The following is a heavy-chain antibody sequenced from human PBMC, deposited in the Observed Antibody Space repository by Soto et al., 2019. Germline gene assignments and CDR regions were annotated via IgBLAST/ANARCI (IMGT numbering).Heavy chain of an antibody. V-gene: IGHV3-9*01. CDR1: GFTFDDYA. D-gene: IGHD3-22*01. J-gene: IGHJ4*02. CDR2: ISWNSGSI. CDR3: AKSRGLLPHLDY. Sequence: EVQLVESGGGLVQPGRSLRLSCAASGFTFDDYAMHWVRQAPGKGLEWVSGISWNSGSIGYADSVKGRFTMSRDNAKNSLYLQMNSLRAEDTALYYCAKSRGLLPHLDYWGQGTLVTVSS.